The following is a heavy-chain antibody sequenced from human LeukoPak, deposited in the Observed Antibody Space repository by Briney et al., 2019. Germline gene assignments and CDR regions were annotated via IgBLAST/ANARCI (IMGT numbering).Heavy chain of an antibody. CDR1: GFTFSNYA. CDR3: AKSSRDFGYYYYMDV. CDR2: IWYDGSNK. V-gene: IGHV3-33*06. J-gene: IGHJ6*03. D-gene: IGHD4-17*01. Sequence: GGSLRLSCAASGFTFSNYAMHWVRQAPGKGLEWVTVIWYDGSNKYYAGSVKGRFTISRDNNKNTLYLQMNSLRVKDTAVYYCAKSSRDFGYYYYMDVWGKGTTVTVFS.